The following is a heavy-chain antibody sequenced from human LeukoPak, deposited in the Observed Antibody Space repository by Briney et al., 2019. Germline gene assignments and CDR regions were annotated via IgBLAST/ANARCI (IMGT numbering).Heavy chain of an antibody. D-gene: IGHD4-23*01. CDR2: IWYDGSNK. V-gene: IGHV3-33*06. CDR3: AKDSGADYGGNMDY. CDR1: GFTFSSYG. J-gene: IGHJ4*02. Sequence: GRSLRLSCAASGFTFSSYGMHWVRQAPGKGLEWVAVIWYDGSNKYYADSVKGRFTISRDNSKNTLYLQMNSLRAEDTAVYYCAKDSGADYGGNMDYWGQGTLVTVSS.